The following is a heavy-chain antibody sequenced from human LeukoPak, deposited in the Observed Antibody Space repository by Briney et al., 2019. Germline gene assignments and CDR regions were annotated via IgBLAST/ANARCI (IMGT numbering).Heavy chain of an antibody. CDR2: FDPEDGEV. V-gene: IGHV1-24*01. D-gene: IGHD6-19*01. CDR3: AARRSMAVAGPGAFDI. J-gene: IGHJ3*02. CDR1: GYTLTELS. Sequence: GASVKVSCKVSGYTLTELSIHWVRQAPGKGLECMGGFDPEDGEVIYAQKFQGRVTMTEDTSTDTAYMELRSLRSEDTAVFYCAARRSMAVAGPGAFDIWGQGTMVTVSS.